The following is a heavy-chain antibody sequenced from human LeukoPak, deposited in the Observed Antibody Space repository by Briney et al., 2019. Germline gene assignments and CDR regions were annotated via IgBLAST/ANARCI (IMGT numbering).Heavy chain of an antibody. D-gene: IGHD3-3*01. CDR2: INHSGST. CDR1: GGSFSGYY. CDR3: ARGGTYQFWSCLRKTLFNWFDP. Sequence: PSETLSLTCAVYGGSFSGYYWSWIRQPPGKGLEWIGEINHSGSTNYNPSLKSRVTISVDTSKNQFSLKLSSLTAADTAVYYCARGGTYQFWSCLRKTLFNWFDPLGQGTLGPGSS. J-gene: IGHJ5*02. V-gene: IGHV4-34*01.